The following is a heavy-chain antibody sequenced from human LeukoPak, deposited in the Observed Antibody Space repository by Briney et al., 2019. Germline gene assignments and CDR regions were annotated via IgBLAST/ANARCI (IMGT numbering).Heavy chain of an antibody. J-gene: IGHJ6*02. CDR1: GFTFSSYA. CDR3: TADQLSILYDYYYGMDV. D-gene: IGHD2-2*01. CDR2: ISYDGSNK. V-gene: IGHV3-30-3*01. Sequence: GGSLRLSCAASGFTFSSYAMHWVRPAPGKGLEWVAVISYDGSNKYYADSVKGRFTISRDDSKNTLYLQLNSLKTEDTAVYYCTADQLSILYDYYYGMDVWGQGTTVAVS.